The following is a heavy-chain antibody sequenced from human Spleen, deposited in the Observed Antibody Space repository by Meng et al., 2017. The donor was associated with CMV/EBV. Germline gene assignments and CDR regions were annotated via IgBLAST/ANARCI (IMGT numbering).Heavy chain of an antibody. Sequence: GESPKISCAASGFTFRSYAMSWVRQAPGKGLEWVSAISGSGGSTYYADSVKGRFTISRDNSKNTLYLQMNSLRAEDTAVYYCARGGYSGYDYTNWFDPWGQGTLVTVSS. CDR3: ARGGYSGYDYTNWFDP. CDR1: GFTFRSYA. V-gene: IGHV3-23*01. CDR2: ISGSGGST. D-gene: IGHD5-12*01. J-gene: IGHJ5*02.